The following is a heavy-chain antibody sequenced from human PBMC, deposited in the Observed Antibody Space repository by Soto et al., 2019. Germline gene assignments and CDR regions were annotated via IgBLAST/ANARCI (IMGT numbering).Heavy chain of an antibody. CDR2: IVVGSRKT. CDR3: AADPGIAAGVNCFDP. CDR1: GFTFTSSA. D-gene: IGHD6-13*01. J-gene: IGHJ5*02. V-gene: IGHV1-58*01. Sequence: SVKVSCKASGFTFTSSAVQWVRQARGQRLEWIGWIVVGSRKTNYAQKFQERVTITRDMSTSTAYMELSSLRSEDTAVYYCAADPGIAAGVNCFDPWGQGTLVTVSS.